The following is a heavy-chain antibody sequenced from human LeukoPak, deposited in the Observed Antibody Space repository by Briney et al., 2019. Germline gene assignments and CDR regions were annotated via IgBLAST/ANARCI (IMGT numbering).Heavy chain of an antibody. V-gene: IGHV3-74*01. CDR3: AKGSVTDY. Sequence: GGSLRLSCAASGFTFSNYWMHWVRQVPGQGLVWVSRIDFDGRSSNYADSVKGRFTISRDNAKNTLYLQMNSLRVEDTAVYCCAKGSVTDYWGQGTLVTVSS. J-gene: IGHJ4*02. CDR1: GFTFSNYW. CDR2: IDFDGRSS. D-gene: IGHD5/OR15-5a*01.